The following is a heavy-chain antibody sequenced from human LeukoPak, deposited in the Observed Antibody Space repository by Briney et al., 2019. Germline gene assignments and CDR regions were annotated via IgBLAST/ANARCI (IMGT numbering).Heavy chain of an antibody. CDR2: INPSGGST. Sequence: ASVKVSCKASGYTFTSYGISWVRQAPGQGLEWMGIINPSGGSTSYAQKFQGRVTMTRDMSTSTVYMELSSLRSEDTAVYYCARDLASSSHTGGFDPWGQGTLVTVSS. D-gene: IGHD6-13*01. V-gene: IGHV1-46*01. CDR3: ARDLASSSHTGGFDP. J-gene: IGHJ5*02. CDR1: GYTFTSYG.